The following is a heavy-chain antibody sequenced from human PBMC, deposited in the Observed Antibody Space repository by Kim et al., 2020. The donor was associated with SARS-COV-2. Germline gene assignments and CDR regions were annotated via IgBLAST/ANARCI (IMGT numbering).Heavy chain of an antibody. Sequence: ASVKVSCKASGFTFTSYYMHWVRQAPGQGLEWMGIINPSGGSTNYAQKFQGRVTMTRDTSTSTVYMELSSLRSEDTAVYYCAKSQKQPNPAGKAFAEYFQHWGQGTLVTVSS. CDR3: AKSQKQPNPAGKAFAEYFQH. D-gene: IGHD6-13*01. CDR2: INPSGGST. J-gene: IGHJ1*01. V-gene: IGHV1-46*01. CDR1: GFTFTSYY.